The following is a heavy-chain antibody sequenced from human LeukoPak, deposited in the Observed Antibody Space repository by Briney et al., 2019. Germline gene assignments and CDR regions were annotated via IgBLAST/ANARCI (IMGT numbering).Heavy chain of an antibody. CDR2: ISNDGSNK. Sequence: GGSLRLSCADPGCTFSGYSMYRVRQAPGKGLEWVDVISNDGSNKYYADSVKGRFTISRDNSKNTLYLQMNSLRAEDTAVYSRAKETTRWALPWGQGALVTVSS. D-gene: IGHD1-26*01. J-gene: IGHJ4*02. CDR3: AKETTRWALP. V-gene: IGHV3-30*18. CDR1: GCTFSGYS.